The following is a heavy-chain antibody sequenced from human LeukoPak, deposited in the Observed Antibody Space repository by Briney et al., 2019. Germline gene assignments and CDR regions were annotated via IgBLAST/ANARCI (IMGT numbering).Heavy chain of an antibody. CDR1: GFTVSNAW. V-gene: IGHV3-15*01. CDR2: IKSKTDGETT. D-gene: IGHD3-22*01. CDR3: TTVYSDSSGYYFNYCDY. Sequence: GGSLRLSCAASGFTVSNAWMSWVRRAPGKGLEWVGRIKSKTDGETTDYAAPVKGRFTISRDDSKNTLYLQMDSLKTEDTAVYYCTTVYSDSSGYYFNYCDYWGQGTLVTVSS. J-gene: IGHJ4*02.